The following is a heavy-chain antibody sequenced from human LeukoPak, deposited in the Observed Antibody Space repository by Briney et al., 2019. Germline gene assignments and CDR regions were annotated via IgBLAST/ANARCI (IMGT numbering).Heavy chain of an antibody. CDR2: ISGSGGST. V-gene: IGHV3-23*01. D-gene: IGHD3-3*01. Sequence: PGGSLRLSCAASGFTFSSYAMSWVRQAPGKGLEWVSAISGSGGSTYYADSVKGRFTISWDNSKNTLYLQMNSLRAEDTAVYYCAGYYDFWSGYPVYWGQGTLVTVSS. CDR1: GFTFSSYA. J-gene: IGHJ4*02. CDR3: AGYYDFWSGYPVY.